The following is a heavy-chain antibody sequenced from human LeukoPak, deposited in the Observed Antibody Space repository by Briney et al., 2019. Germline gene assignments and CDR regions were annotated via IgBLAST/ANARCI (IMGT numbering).Heavy chain of an antibody. CDR2: IYPGDSDT. Sequence: GESLKISCKGSGYSFTSYWIGWVRQMPGKGLEWMGIIYPGDSDTRYSPSFQGQVTISADKSISTAYLQWSSLKASDTAMYYCARQGGYSSSWTDSFDYWGQGTLVTVSS. D-gene: IGHD6-13*01. CDR3: ARQGGYSSSWTDSFDY. V-gene: IGHV5-51*01. J-gene: IGHJ4*02. CDR1: GYSFTSYW.